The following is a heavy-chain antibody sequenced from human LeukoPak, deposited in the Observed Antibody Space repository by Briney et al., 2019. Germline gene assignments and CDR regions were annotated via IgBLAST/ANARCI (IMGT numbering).Heavy chain of an antibody. V-gene: IGHV3-33*06. D-gene: IGHD2-2*02. Sequence: PGRSLTLSCTASGFSFSDYGLHWVRQAPGKGLEWVAIIWLDGVNKYYADSVKGRFTISRDNSKNTLYLQMNSLRAEDTAVYYCANGAIIVVVPAAIPDFQHWGQGTLVTVSS. CDR2: IWLDGVNK. CDR3: ANGAIIVVVPAAIPDFQH. CDR1: GFSFSDYG. J-gene: IGHJ1*01.